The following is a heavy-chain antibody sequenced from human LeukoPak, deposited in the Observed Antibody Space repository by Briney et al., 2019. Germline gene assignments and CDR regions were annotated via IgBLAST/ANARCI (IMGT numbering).Heavy chain of an antibody. V-gene: IGHV4-59*01. CDR3: ARIWWDYYYYMDV. J-gene: IGHJ6*03. D-gene: IGHD2-8*02. CDR1: DDSISSYY. Sequence: SETLSLTCTVSDDSISSYYWGWIRQPPGKGLEWIGYIYYTGTAKYNPSLKSRVTMSIDTSKNQFSLRLSSATAADTAIYYCARIWWDYYYYMDVWGKGTTVTVSS. CDR2: IYYTGTA.